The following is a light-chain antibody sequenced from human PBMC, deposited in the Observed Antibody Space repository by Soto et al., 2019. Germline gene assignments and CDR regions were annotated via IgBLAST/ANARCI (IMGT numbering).Light chain of an antibody. CDR3: QQYGSPPPT. CDR2: GAS. J-gene: IGKJ1*01. V-gene: IGKV3-20*01. CDR1: QSVNSNY. Sequence: EIVLTQSPGTLSLSPGERATLSCRASQSVNSNYLAWYRRKPGQAPSLLIYGASTRATGIPGRFSGSGSGTDFTLTITRLEPEDFAVYYCQQYGSPPPTFGQGTKVEIK.